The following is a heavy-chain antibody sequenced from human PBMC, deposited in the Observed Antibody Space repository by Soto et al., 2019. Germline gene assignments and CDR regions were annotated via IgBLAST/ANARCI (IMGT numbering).Heavy chain of an antibody. V-gene: IGHV3-48*03. Sequence: EVQLVESGGGLIQAGGSLRLFCAVSGFTFSSYEMNWVRQAPGKGLEWVSYIGTSGKTIYYADSVRGRFTISRDNAKNSLYLQMNSLRAEDTAVYFCVRDPAIYSGKFDYGLDVWGRGTTVTVSS. D-gene: IGHD4-4*01. CDR3: VRDPAIYSGKFDYGLDV. CDR2: IGTSGKTI. J-gene: IGHJ6*02. CDR1: GFTFSSYE.